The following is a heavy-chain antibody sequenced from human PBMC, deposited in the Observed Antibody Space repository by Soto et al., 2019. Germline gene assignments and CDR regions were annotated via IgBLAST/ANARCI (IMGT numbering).Heavy chain of an antibody. J-gene: IGHJ5*02. D-gene: IGHD1-20*01. CDR1: GYSFSDYD. Sequence: QVQLVQSGAEVKKPGASVKVSCKASGYSFSDYDINWVRQATGQGPEWMGWMNPNRGNTGYAQKFQGRVTRTRNTSINTAYMELSSLGSEDTAVYYCARDNRYNWNDEGWFDPWGQGTLVTVSS. CDR3: ARDNRYNWNDEGWFDP. V-gene: IGHV1-8*01. CDR2: MNPNRGNT.